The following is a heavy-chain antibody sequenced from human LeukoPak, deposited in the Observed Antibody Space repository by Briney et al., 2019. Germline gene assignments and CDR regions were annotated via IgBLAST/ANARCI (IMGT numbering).Heavy chain of an antibody. J-gene: IGHJ4*02. V-gene: IGHV3-23*01. CDR2: ISERGGGT. D-gene: IGHD1-1*01. Sequence: GGSLRLSSAPSGFSLRIYGMTGVRHVPGEGLEWVSGISERGGGTFYADSVKGRFTSSRDNSKNTLFLQTTSLRGEDTAVYYCAKVGIGWVAFENWGQGTQVTASS. CDR3: AKVGIGWVAFEN. CDR1: GFSLRIYG.